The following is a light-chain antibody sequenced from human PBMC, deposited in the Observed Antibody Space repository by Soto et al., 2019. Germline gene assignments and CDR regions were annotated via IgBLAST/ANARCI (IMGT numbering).Light chain of an antibody. CDR1: QSLGSIY. V-gene: IGKV3-20*01. Sequence: EFVLTQSPGTLSLSPGERATLSCRASQSLGSIYLAWYQQKPGQAPRLLIYGASSRATGIPDRFSGSASGTDFTLTISRLEPEDFALYYCQQYGYSPWTFGQGPKVEVK. CDR3: QQYGYSPWT. J-gene: IGKJ1*01. CDR2: GAS.